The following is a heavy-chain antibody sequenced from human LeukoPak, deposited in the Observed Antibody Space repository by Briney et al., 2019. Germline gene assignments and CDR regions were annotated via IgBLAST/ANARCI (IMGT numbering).Heavy chain of an antibody. CDR1: GFTFSSYG. CDR3: AKSSSGWYDWVDP. D-gene: IGHD6-19*01. Sequence: GGSLRLSCAAPGFTFSSYGMHWVRQAPGKGLEWVAVISYDGSNKYYADSVKGRFTISRDNSKNTLYLQMNSLRAEDTAVYYCAKSSSGWYDWVDPWGQGTLVTVSS. CDR2: ISYDGSNK. V-gene: IGHV3-30*18. J-gene: IGHJ5*02.